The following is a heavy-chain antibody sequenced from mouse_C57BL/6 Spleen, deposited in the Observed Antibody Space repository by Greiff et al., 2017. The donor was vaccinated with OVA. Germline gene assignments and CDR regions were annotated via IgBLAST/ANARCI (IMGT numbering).Heavy chain of an antibody. Sequence: VQLQQPGAELVKPGASVKLSCKASGYTFTSYWMHWVKQRPGQGLEWIGMIHPNSGSTNYNEKFKSKATLTVDKSSSTAYMQLSSLTSEDSAVXYCAREDYDGDYYAMDYWGQGTSVTVSS. CDR1: GYTFTSYW. D-gene: IGHD2-4*01. CDR3: AREDYDGDYYAMDY. V-gene: IGHV1-64*01. CDR2: IHPNSGST. J-gene: IGHJ4*01.